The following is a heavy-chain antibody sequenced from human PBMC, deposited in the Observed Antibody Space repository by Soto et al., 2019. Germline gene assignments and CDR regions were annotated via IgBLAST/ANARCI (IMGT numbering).Heavy chain of an antibody. J-gene: IGHJ4*02. CDR1: GRTFSINADF. D-gene: IGHD1-26*01. Sequence: SETLSLTCTVSGRTFSINADFWYLAWIRQPPGKGLEWIGSIDNGGNTYYNPPLKSRVIISADTSKNQFYLSLNSVTAADTAVYYCVKRSLLEAPTWGQGILVTVSS. V-gene: IGHV4-39*01. CDR2: IDNGGNT. CDR3: VKRSLLEAPT.